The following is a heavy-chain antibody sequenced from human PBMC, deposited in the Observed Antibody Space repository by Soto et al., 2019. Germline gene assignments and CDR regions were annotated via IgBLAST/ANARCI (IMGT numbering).Heavy chain of an antibody. CDR3: AKVRLTDYLRYAPHL. Sequence: GGSLRFSCAASGFTFNNYAMNWVRQAPGRGLEWVSIISPNGDSTYYADSVKGRFTISRDNSQNTVFLQMNSLRAEDTAIYFCAKVRLTDYLRYAPHLWGQGTLVTVS. CDR2: ISPNGDST. D-gene: IGHD2-8*01. CDR1: GFTFNNYA. V-gene: IGHV3-23*01. J-gene: IGHJ3*01.